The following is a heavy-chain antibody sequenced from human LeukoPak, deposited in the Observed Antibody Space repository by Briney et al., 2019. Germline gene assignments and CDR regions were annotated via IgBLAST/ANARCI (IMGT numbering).Heavy chain of an antibody. CDR3: AISDSSASPYY. J-gene: IGHJ4*02. Sequence: PSETLSLTCTVSGGSINSSNYYWGWIRQPPGKGLEWIGSIYYSGSTYYNPSLRSRVTISVDTSKNQFSLKLSSVTAADTAVYYCAISDSSASPYYWGQGTLVTVSS. D-gene: IGHD3-22*01. CDR2: IYYSGST. CDR1: GGSINSSNYY. V-gene: IGHV4-39*07.